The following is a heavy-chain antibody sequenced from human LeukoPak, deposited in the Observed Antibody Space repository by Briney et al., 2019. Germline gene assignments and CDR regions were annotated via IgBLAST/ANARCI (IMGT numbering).Heavy chain of an antibody. CDR2: IYYSGST. D-gene: IGHD2-2*01. V-gene: IGHV4-39*01. J-gene: IGHJ2*01. CDR1: GGSISSNSFY. Sequence: IPSETLSLTCTVSGGSISSNSFYWGWIRQPPGKGLEWIGSIYYSGSTYYNPSLKSRVTISVDTSKNQFSLKLSSVTAADTAVYYCASKPGYCSSTSCPHLNWYFDLWGRGTLVTVSS. CDR3: ASKPGYCSSTSCPHLNWYFDL.